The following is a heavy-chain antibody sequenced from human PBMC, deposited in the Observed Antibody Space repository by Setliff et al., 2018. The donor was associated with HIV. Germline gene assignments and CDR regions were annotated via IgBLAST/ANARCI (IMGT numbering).Heavy chain of an antibody. CDR1: GFSLTAGGVG. Sequence: GPTREPTQTLTLTCTVSGFSLTAGGVGVGWIRQPPGKALEWLTLIYWNDDKRYNSSLKSRVTITKDTSKNQVVFTMTNMDPVDTATYYCAHALHSSGSPHYFDQWGQGTLVTVSS. D-gene: IGHD3-22*01. CDR2: IYWNDDK. J-gene: IGHJ4*02. CDR3: AHALHSSGSPHYFDQ. V-gene: IGHV2-5*01.